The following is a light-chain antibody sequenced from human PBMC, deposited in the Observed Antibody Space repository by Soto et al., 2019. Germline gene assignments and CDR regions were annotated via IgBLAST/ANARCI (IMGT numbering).Light chain of an antibody. J-gene: IGLJ2*01. CDR2: EVS. Sequence: QSVLTQPASVSGSPGQSITISCTGTSSDVGGYNYVSWYQQHPGKAPKLMIYEVSNRPSGVSNRFSGSKSGNTASLTISGLQAEDEADYYCSSDTSTSAVLFGGGNKLTVL. CDR3: SSDTSTSAVL. CDR1: SSDVGGYNY. V-gene: IGLV2-14*01.